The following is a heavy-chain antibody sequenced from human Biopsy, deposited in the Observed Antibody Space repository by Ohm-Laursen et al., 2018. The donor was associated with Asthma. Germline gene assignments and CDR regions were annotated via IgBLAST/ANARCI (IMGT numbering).Heavy chain of an antibody. J-gene: IGHJ4*02. V-gene: IGHV1-69*13. D-gene: IGHD2-2*01. CDR2: INSVFGTT. Sequence: SVKVSCKSLGGTFNTYVIGWGRQAPGQGREWMGGINSVFGTTTYPQKFQDRVTITADDSTSTVYMELSSLRSEDTAVYYCARKAGSCISRTCYSLDFWGQGTLVTVSS. CDR1: GGTFNTYV. CDR3: ARKAGSCISRTCYSLDF.